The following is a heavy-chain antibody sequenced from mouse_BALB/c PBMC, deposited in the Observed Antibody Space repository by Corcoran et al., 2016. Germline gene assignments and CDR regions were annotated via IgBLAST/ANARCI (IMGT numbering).Heavy chain of an antibody. J-gene: IGHJ2*01. Sequence: QIQLVQSGPELKKPGETVKISCKASGYTFTNYGMNWVKQAPGKGLKWMGWINTYTGEPTYADDFKGRFAFSLETSASTAYLQINNLKNEDMATYFCARWGYYFDYWGQGTTLTVSS. CDR1: GYTFTNYG. V-gene: IGHV9-1*02. CDR3: ARWGYYFDY. CDR2: INTYTGEP.